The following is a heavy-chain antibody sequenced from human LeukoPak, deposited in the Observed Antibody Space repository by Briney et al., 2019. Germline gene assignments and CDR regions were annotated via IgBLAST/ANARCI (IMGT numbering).Heavy chain of an antibody. CDR2: IYPGDSDT. J-gene: IGHJ3*02. CDR3: ARVYDSSGYYWYGFDI. Sequence: GESLKISCKGFGYNFTSYWIGWVRQMPGKGLEWMGIIYPGDSDTIYSPSFQGQVTISADKSINTAYLQWSSLKASGTAMYYCARVYDSSGYYWYGFDIWGQGTMVTVSS. D-gene: IGHD3-22*01. CDR1: GYNFTSYW. V-gene: IGHV5-51*01.